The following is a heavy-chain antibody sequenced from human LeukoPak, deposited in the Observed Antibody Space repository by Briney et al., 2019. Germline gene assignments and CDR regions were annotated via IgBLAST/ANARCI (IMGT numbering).Heavy chain of an antibody. V-gene: IGHV4-34*01. D-gene: IGHD6-19*01. Sequence: SETLSLTCAVYGGSFSGYYWSWIRQPPGKGLEWIGEINHSGSTNYNPSLKSRVTISADTSKNQFSLKLSSVTAAGTAVYYCARSSGWYSYYFDYWGQGTLVTVSS. CDR1: GGSFSGYY. CDR3: ARSSGWYSYYFDY. J-gene: IGHJ4*02. CDR2: INHSGST.